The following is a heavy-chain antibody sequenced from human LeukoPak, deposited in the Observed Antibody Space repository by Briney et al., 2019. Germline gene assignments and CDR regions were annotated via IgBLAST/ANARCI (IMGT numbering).Heavy chain of an antibody. CDR3: TTGNWGPY. CDR2: IKSKIDGGTT. D-gene: IGHD7-27*01. CDR1: GFTLNNAW. V-gene: IGHV3-15*07. J-gene: IGHJ4*02. Sequence: GGSLRLSCAASGFTLNNAWMNWVRQAPGKGLEWVGRIKSKIDGGTTDFGAPVKGRFGISRDDSENTMYLHMNSLRTEDTAVYYCTTGNWGPYWGQGTLVTVSS.